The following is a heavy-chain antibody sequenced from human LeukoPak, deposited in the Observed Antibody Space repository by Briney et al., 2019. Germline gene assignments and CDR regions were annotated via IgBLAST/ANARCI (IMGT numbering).Heavy chain of an antibody. CDR2: ISYDGSNK. V-gene: IGHV3-30*01. CDR1: GFTFSSYT. Sequence: GGSLRLSCAASGFTFSSYTMHWVRQAPGKGLEWVAVISYDGSNKYYADSVKGRFTISRDNSKNTLYLQMNSLRAEDTAVYYCARAPYSGSHSYMDVWGKGTTVTVSS. CDR3: ARAPYSGSHSYMDV. D-gene: IGHD1-26*01. J-gene: IGHJ6*03.